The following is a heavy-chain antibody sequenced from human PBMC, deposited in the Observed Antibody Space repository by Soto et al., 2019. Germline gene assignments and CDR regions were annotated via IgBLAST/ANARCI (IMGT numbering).Heavy chain of an antibody. CDR2: IYQAANKK. J-gene: IGHJ3*02. D-gene: IGHD6-6*01. CDR1: VFTLRTYC. Sequence: PRGPLRLPWLVPVFTLRTYCMSRVRRGPGKGLGWLSNIYQAANKKYYVDSVKGRFTIFGDSAKNPSSWIMDSLRDEDTAVYYCAAYNSSRHADFDIWGQERLGTVSS. CDR3: AAYNSSRHADFDI. V-gene: IGHV3-7*01.